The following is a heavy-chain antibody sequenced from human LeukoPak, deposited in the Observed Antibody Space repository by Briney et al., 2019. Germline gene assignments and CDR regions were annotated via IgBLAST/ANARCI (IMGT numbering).Heavy chain of an antibody. CDR2: TYYRSKWYN. CDR1: GDSVSSNSAA. V-gene: IGHV6-1*01. D-gene: IGHD3-22*01. Sequence: SQTLSLTCAISGDSVSSNSAAWNWIRQSPSRGLEWLGRTYYRSKWYNDYAVSVKSRITISSDTSKNQFSLHLNSVTPEDTAVYYCAKSYYDSSGYRGDLEYWGQGTLVTVSS. J-gene: IGHJ4*02. CDR3: AKSYYDSSGYRGDLEY.